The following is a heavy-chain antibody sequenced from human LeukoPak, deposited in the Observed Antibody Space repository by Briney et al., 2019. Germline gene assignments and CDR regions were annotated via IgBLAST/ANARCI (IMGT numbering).Heavy chain of an antibody. Sequence: SETLSLTCTVSGGSVSSSTWSWIRQPPGKRLEWIGYIWRSGSTNYNPSLKSRVTISVDTSKNQFSLKLSSVTAADTAVYYCARDIWFGESQNWFDPWGQGTLVTVSS. V-gene: IGHV4-59*02. D-gene: IGHD3-10*01. CDR2: IWRSGST. J-gene: IGHJ5*02. CDR1: GGSVSSST. CDR3: ARDIWFGESQNWFDP.